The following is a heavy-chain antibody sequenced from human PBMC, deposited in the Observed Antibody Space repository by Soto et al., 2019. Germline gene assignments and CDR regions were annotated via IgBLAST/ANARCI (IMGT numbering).Heavy chain of an antibody. CDR2: ISGHGDAT. Sequence: GSLRLSCAASGFPFTGYAMSWVRQAPGQGLEWVSAISGHGDATFYAASVKGLFTISRDNSKNTLYLHMNSLRAEDTALYYCANSRVSMVRGLIIIPNYWGQGTLVTVSS. CDR1: GFPFTGYA. CDR3: ANSRVSMVRGLIIIPNY. V-gene: IGHV3-23*01. D-gene: IGHD3-10*01. J-gene: IGHJ4*02.